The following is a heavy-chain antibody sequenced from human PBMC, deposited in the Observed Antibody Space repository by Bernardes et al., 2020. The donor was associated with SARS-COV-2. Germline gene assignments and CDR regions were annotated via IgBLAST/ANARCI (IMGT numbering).Heavy chain of an antibody. D-gene: IGHD1-1*01. Sequence: SETLSLTCTVSGASISNNNWSWIRQSAAKGLEWIGRIYPSGSTNYNPSFKSRVTMSIDTSRNQFSLKLISVTAADTAIYYCASHGYTKATAYWGQGTLVTVS. CDR1: GASISNNN. J-gene: IGHJ4*02. V-gene: IGHV4-4*07. CDR3: ASHGYTKATAY. CDR2: IYPSGST.